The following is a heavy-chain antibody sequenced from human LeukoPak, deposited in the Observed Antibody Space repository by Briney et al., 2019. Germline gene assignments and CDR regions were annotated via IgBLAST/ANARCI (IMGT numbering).Heavy chain of an antibody. Sequence: PGGSLRLSCAASGFTFSSYSMNWVRQAPGKGLEWVSSISSSGSYIYYADSVKGRFSISRDNSNNMLYLEMNSLRVEDTAVYYCARETTGYYYVYWGQGTLVTVSS. CDR1: GFTFSSYS. D-gene: IGHD3-22*01. V-gene: IGHV3-21*04. J-gene: IGHJ4*02. CDR3: ARETTGYYYVY. CDR2: ISSSGSYI.